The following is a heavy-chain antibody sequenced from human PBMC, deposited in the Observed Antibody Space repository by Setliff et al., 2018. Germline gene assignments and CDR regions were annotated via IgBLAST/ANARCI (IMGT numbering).Heavy chain of an antibody. CDR3: AKDLYSSSWNYYYYGMDV. CDR2: INHSGST. D-gene: IGHD6-13*01. V-gene: IGHV4-34*01. J-gene: IGHJ6*02. CDR1: GGSFSTYY. Sequence: SETLSLTCAVYGGSFSTYYWIWIRQPPGKGLEWIGEINHSGSTNYNPSLKSRVTISVDTSKNQFSLKLSSVTAADTAVYYCAKDLYSSSWNYYYYGMDVWGQGTTVTVSS.